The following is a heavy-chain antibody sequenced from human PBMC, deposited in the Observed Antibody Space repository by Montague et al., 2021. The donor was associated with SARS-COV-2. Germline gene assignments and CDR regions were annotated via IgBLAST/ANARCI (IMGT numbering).Heavy chain of an antibody. J-gene: IGHJ5*02. D-gene: IGHD6-13*01. CDR1: GFTFSAYW. CDR3: VRAFSNSFKWFDP. CDR2: IRADGTTT. Sequence: SLSLSFAASGFTFSAYWMHWVRQAPGQGLEWVARIRADGTTTNYADSVKGRFTISRDNAQDTVYLHMTTLTAEDTAVYYCVRAFSNSFKWFDPWGQGTLVTVSP. V-gene: IGHV3-74*01.